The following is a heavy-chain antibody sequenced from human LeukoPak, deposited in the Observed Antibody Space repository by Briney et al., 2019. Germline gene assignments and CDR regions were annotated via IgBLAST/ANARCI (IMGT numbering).Heavy chain of an antibody. V-gene: IGHV5-51*01. D-gene: IGHD2-2*01. J-gene: IGHJ6*03. Sequence: GESLKISCKGSGYSFTSYWIGWVRQMPGKGLEWMGIIYPGDSDTGYSPSFQGQVTISADKSISTAYLQWSSLKASDTAMYYCARSNSPISVVVPAAMEAGYYYYMDVWGKGTTVTVSS. CDR1: GYSFTSYW. CDR3: ARSNSPISVVVPAAMEAGYYYYMDV. CDR2: IYPGDSDT.